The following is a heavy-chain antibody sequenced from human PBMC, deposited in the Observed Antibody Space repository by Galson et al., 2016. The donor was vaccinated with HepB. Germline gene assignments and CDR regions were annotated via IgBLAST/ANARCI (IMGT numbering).Heavy chain of an antibody. CDR3: ARDQWMLAFISDNWLDP. CDR2: ISYDGSDK. V-gene: IGHV3-30*04. J-gene: IGHJ5*02. Sequence: SLRLSCAASGFTFSKHAMHWVRQAPGKGLEWVAVISYDGSDKYYAESVKGRFTISRDNSRNTVSLQLNSLRDEDTAVYYCARDQWMLAFISDNWLDPWGQGTLVSVSS. D-gene: IGHD5-12*01. CDR1: GFTFSKHA.